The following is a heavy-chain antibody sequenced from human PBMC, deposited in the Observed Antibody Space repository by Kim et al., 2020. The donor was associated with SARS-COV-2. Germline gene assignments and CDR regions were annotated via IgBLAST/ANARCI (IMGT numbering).Heavy chain of an antibody. CDR1: GGSISSGSYY. Sequence: SETLSLTCTVSGGSISSGSYYWGWIRQPPGKGLEWIGSLYYSGSTYYNPSLKSRVTISVDTSKNQFSLKLSSMTAADTAVYYCARHRAVAGLYDAFDIWGQGTMVTVSS. V-gene: IGHV4-39*01. CDR3: ARHRAVAGLYDAFDI. D-gene: IGHD6-19*01. J-gene: IGHJ3*02. CDR2: LYYSGST.